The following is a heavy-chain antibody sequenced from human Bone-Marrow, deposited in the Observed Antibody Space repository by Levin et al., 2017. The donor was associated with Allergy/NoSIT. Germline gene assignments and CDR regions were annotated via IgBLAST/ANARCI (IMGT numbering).Heavy chain of an antibody. CDR1: NGSVTSANYF. CDR3: ARETGYRSGYDVDY. V-gene: IGHV4-61*01. D-gene: IGHD5-12*01. J-gene: IGHJ4*02. Sequence: SQTLSLTCTVSNGSVTSANYFWNWIRQPPGKGLEWVGYVSYRGGPFYNPSLKSRVTISLDTSKNQFSLKLESVTAAHTAVHYCARETGYRSGYDVDYWGQGTLITVSS. CDR2: VSYRGGP.